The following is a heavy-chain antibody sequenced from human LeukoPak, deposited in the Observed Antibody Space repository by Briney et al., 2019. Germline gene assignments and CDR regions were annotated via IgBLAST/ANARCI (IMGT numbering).Heavy chain of an antibody. J-gene: IGHJ5*02. CDR1: GGSISSYY. V-gene: IGHV4-59*12. Sequence: SETLSLTCTVSGGSISSYYWSWIRQPPGKGLEWIGYIYYSGSTNYNPSLKSRVTISVDTSKNQSSLKLSSVTAADTAVYYCARGGGSSSWYRSSWFDPWGQGTLVTVSS. CDR2: IYYSGST. CDR3: ARGGGSSSWYRSSWFDP. D-gene: IGHD6-13*01.